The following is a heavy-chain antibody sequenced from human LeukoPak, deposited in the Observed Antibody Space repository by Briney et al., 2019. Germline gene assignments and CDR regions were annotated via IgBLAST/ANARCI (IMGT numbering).Heavy chain of an antibody. CDR2: ISSKTNGRTT. D-gene: IGHD7-27*01. CDR3: TRDDNLGQESFDY. Sequence: GGSLRLSCTASGFTFSDYGMSWFRRAPGKGLEWVAHISSKTNGRTTEYATSIKGRFTSSNDDYKSNAYLQMNSLRSEDTAVYYCTRDDNLGQESFDYWGQGTLDSVS. J-gene: IGHJ4*02. V-gene: IGHV3-49*03. CDR1: GFTFSDYG.